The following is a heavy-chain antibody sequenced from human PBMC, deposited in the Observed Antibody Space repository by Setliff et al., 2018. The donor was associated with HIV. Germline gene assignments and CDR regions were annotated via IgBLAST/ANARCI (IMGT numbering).Heavy chain of an antibody. CDR2: IDYSGST. CDR3: ARHLYGSGSYYPYYFDY. Sequence: PSETLSLTCTVSGGSISSYYWSWIRQPPGKGLEWIGYIDYSGSTNYNPSLKSRVTISVDTSKDHFSLKLSSVTAADTAVYYCARHLYGSGSYYPYYFDYWGQGTLVT. J-gene: IGHJ4*02. CDR1: GGSISSYY. V-gene: IGHV4-59*08. D-gene: IGHD3-10*01.